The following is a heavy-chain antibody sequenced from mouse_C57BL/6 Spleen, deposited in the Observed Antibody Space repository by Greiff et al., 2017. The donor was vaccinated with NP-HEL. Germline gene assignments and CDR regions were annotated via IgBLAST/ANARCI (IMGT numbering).Heavy chain of an antibody. CDR1: GFTFSSYA. CDR3: ARGGAYSNYLYYFDY. V-gene: IGHV5-4*03. Sequence: DVKLVESGGGLVKPGGSLKLSCAASGFTFSSYAMSWVRQTPEKRLEWVATISDGGSYTYYPDNVKGRFTISRDNAKNNLYLQMSHLKSEDTAMYYWARGGAYSNYLYYFDYWGQGTTLTVSS. J-gene: IGHJ2*01. CDR2: ISDGGSYT. D-gene: IGHD2-5*01.